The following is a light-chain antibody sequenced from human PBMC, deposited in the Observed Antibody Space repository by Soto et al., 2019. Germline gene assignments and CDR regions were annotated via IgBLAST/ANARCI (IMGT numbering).Light chain of an antibody. CDR1: SSDVGGYNY. V-gene: IGLV2-14*01. CDR3: SSYTSSSTPYVV. J-gene: IGLJ2*01. CDR2: DVS. Sequence: QSALTQPASVSGSPGQSITISCTGTSSDVGGYNYVSWYQQHPGKAPKLMIYDVSNRPSGVSNRFSGSKSGNTASLTISGLQAEDEADYYCSSYTSSSTPYVVFGGGTKPPS.